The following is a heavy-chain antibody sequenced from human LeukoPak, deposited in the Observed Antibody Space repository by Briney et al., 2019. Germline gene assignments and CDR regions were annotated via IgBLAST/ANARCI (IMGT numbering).Heavy chain of an antibody. CDR1: GYTFTSYG. CDR3: ARGGYDILTGKTHGMDV. V-gene: IGHV1-18*01. D-gene: IGHD3-9*01. J-gene: IGHJ6*02. CDR2: ISAYNGNT. Sequence: ASVKVSFKASGYTFTSYGISWVRQAPGQGLEWMGWISAYNGNTNYAQKLQGRVTMTTDTSTSTAYMELRSLRSDDTAVYYCARGGYDILTGKTHGMDVWGQGTTVTVSS.